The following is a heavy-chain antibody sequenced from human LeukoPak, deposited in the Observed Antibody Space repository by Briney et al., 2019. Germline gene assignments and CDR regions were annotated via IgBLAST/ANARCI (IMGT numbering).Heavy chain of an antibody. J-gene: IGHJ4*02. Sequence: PGGSLRLSCAASGFTFSDYYMSWIRQAPGKGLEWVSYITNSGSTIYYADSVKGRFTISRDNAKNSLYLQMNSLRAEGTAVYYCASIAVAENFDYWGQGTLVTVSS. CDR1: GFTFSDYY. CDR2: ITNSGSTI. CDR3: ASIAVAENFDY. V-gene: IGHV3-11*04. D-gene: IGHD6-19*01.